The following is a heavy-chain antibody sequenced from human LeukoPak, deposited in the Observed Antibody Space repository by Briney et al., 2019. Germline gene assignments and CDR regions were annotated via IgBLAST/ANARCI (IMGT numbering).Heavy chain of an antibody. V-gene: IGHV3-21*01. J-gene: IGHJ4*02. Sequence: GGSLRLSCAASGFTFSSYSMNWVRQAPGKGLEWDSSISSSSSYIYYADSVKGRFTISRDNAKNSLYLQMNSLRAEDTAVYYCARVGGSGSPSDYWGQGTLVTVSS. CDR3: ARVGGSGSPSDY. CDR1: GFTFSSYS. CDR2: ISSSSSYI. D-gene: IGHD3-10*01.